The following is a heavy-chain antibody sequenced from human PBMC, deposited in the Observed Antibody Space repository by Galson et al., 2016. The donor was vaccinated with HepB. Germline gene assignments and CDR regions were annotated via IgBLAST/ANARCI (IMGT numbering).Heavy chain of an antibody. CDR2: ISSDGRKE. CDR1: GFTFRSYS. D-gene: IGHD6-19*01. J-gene: IGHJ4*02. Sequence: SLRLSCAVSGFTFRSYSMHWVRQAPGKGLEWVAVISSDGRKEFYADSVKGRFTISRDNSKNTLYLQMNSLKIEDAAVYFCAKDNAAWLVDYWGQGTLVTVPS. V-gene: IGHV3-30*04. CDR3: AKDNAAWLVDY.